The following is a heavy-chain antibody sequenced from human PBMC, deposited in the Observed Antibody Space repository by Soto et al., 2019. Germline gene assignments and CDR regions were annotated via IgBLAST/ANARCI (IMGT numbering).Heavy chain of an antibody. CDR3: AKDLADILTAYYNDQGAFDI. J-gene: IGHJ3*02. CDR1: GFTFSSYG. V-gene: IGHV3-30*18. CDR2: ISYDGSNK. Sequence: QVQLVESGGGVVQPGRSLRLSCAASGFTFSSYGMHWVRQAPGKGLEWVAVISYDGSNKYYADSVKGRFTISRDNSKNTLYLQMNSLRAEDTAVYYCAKDLADILTAYYNDQGAFDIWGQGTMVTVSS. D-gene: IGHD3-9*01.